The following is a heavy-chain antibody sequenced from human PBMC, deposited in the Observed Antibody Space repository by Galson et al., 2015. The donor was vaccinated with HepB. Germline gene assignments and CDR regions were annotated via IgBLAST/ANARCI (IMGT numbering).Heavy chain of an antibody. CDR3: ARHGDFLNCFDP. D-gene: IGHD3-10*01. V-gene: IGHV5-10-1*01. Sequence: QSGAEVKQPGESLRISCKGSEYNFTSYWISWMRQMPGKGLEWMARIDPKNSYTHYSPSFQGHVTLSVDKSITTAYLQLSSLKASDTAIYYCARHGDFLNCFDPWGQGTLVTVSS. CDR1: EYNFTSYW. CDR2: IDPKNSYT. J-gene: IGHJ5*02.